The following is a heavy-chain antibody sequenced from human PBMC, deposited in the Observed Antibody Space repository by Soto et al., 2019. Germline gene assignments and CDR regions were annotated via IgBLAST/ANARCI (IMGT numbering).Heavy chain of an antibody. Sequence: SETLSLTCAVSGGSITSGNSYSWAWVRQPPGRGLEWIGSISQTGATSYNPSLKSRVSVSLDKSKNQFSLRLSSVTAADMAVYYCARAVSPYFGTWFDPWGQGTLVTVSS. D-gene: IGHD3-10*01. V-gene: IGHV4-30-2*01. CDR2: ISQTGAT. CDR3: ARAVSPYFGTWFDP. CDR1: GGSITSGNSYS. J-gene: IGHJ5*02.